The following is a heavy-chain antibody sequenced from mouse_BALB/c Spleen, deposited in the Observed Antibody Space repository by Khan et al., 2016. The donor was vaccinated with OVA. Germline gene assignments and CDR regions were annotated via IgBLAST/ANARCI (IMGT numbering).Heavy chain of an antibody. Sequence: QVQLKQSGAELAKPGASVKMSCKASGYTFINYWILWVKQRPGQGLEWIGYINPSTAYTEYNQNFKDKATLTADKSSRTAYMRLSSLTSEDSAVYDCARRGLRWDFDYWGQGTTLTVSS. CDR1: GYTFINYW. J-gene: IGHJ2*01. CDR3: ARRGLRWDFDY. CDR2: INPSTAYT. V-gene: IGHV1-7*01. D-gene: IGHD1-1*01.